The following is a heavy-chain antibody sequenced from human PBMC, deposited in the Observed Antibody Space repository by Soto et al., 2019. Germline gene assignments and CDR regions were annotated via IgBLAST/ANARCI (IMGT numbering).Heavy chain of an antibody. CDR2: ISAYNGNT. D-gene: IGHD2-15*01. Sequence: QVQLVQPGAEVKKPGASVKVSCKASGYTFTSYGISWVRQAPGQGLEWMGWISAYNGNTNYAQKLQGRVTMTTDTSTSTAYMELRSLRSDDTAVYYCARVPIDNYCSGGSCYSVAGAFDIWGQGTMVTVSS. J-gene: IGHJ3*02. CDR1: GYTFTSYG. V-gene: IGHV1-18*01. CDR3: ARVPIDNYCSGGSCYSVAGAFDI.